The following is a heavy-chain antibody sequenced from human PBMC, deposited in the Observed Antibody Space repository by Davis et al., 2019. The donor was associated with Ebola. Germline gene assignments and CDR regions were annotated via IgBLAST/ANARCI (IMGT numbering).Heavy chain of an antibody. V-gene: IGHV1-69*05. CDR3: TRGNSWDAPFDY. Sequence: SAQVSCKASAGTFSTYAVSWVRQTPGQELEWMGGIIPVFGTPFYAQRLQGRVNMSTDTSTSTAYMELRSLRSDDTAVYYCTRGNSWDAPFDYWGQGTLVTVSS. CDR2: IIPVFGTP. CDR1: AGTFSTYA. D-gene: IGHD6-13*01. J-gene: IGHJ4*02.